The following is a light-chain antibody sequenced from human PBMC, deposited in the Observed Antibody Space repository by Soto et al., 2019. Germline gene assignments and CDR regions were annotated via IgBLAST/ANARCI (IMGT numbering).Light chain of an antibody. Sequence: QPVLPQSPSISASLGASVNLTCTLSSGHTNYGIAWHQQQPKKGPRFLMKLNSDGSHNRGDGIPDRFSGSSSGAERFLTVSSLQSEDEADYSCQTWGTGIQVFGGGTKLTVL. J-gene: IGLJ3*02. CDR1: SGHTNYG. CDR3: QTWGTGIQV. V-gene: IGLV4-69*01. CDR2: LNSDGSH.